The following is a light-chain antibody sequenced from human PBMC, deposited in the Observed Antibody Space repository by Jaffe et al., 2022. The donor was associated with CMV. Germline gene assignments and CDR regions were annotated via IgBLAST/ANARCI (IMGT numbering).Light chain of an antibody. CDR3: QSYDSSDQGV. CDR1: SGSIASNY. CDR2: EDS. Sequence: NFMLTQPHSVSESPGKTVTISCTRSSGSIASNYVQWFQQRPGTAPTTVIYEDSQRPSGIPDRFSGSIDSASNSASLTISGLTPEDEAYYYCQSYDSSDQGVFGGGTKLTVL. V-gene: IGLV6-57*04. J-gene: IGLJ3*02.